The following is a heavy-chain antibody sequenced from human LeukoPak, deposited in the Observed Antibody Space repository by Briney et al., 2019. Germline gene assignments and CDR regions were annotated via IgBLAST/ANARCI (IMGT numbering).Heavy chain of an antibody. CDR2: IYSGDTT. V-gene: IGHV3-53*01. CDR3: ANYGDYYYFYY. D-gene: IGHD4-17*01. J-gene: IGHJ4*02. CDR1: GFTVSSTY. Sequence: GGSLRLSCTASGFTVSSTYMSWVRKAPGKGLEWVAVIYSGDTTYYADSVKGRFTNTRDSSKNTLYLQMNTLEVEDTAVYYCANYGDYYYFYYWGQGTLVTVSS.